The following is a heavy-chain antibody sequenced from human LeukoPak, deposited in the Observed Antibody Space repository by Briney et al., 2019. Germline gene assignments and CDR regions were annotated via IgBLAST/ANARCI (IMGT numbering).Heavy chain of an antibody. J-gene: IGHJ5*02. CDR3: AKGRFNRLPAAIGWFDP. CDR2: MYSIGST. CDR1: GDSIRNYY. D-gene: IGHD2-2*01. Sequence: SETLSLTCTVSGDSIRNYYWSWFRQPPGKGLEWIGYMYSIGSTNYNPSLKSRVTISVDTSKNQLSLKLSSVTAADTAVYYCAKGRFNRLPAAIGWFDPWGQGTLVTVSS. V-gene: IGHV4-59*01.